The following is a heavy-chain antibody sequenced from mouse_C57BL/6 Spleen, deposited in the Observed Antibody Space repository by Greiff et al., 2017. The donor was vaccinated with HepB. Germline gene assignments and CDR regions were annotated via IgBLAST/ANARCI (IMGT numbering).Heavy chain of an antibody. CDR3: AREEKKNSNYGGGGAMDY. CDR2: IDPSDSYT. Sequence: QVQLKQPGAELVKPGASVKLSCKASGYTFTSYWMQWVKQRPGQGLEWIGEIDPSDSYTNYNQKFKGKATLTVDTSSSTAYMQLSSLTSEDSAVYYCAREEKKNSNYGGGGAMDYWGQGTSVTVSS. V-gene: IGHV1-50*01. D-gene: IGHD2-5*01. CDR1: GYTFTSYW. J-gene: IGHJ4*01.